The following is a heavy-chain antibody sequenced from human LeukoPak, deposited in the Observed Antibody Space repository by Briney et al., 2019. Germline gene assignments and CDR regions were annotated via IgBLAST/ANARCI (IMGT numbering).Heavy chain of an antibody. CDR1: GFSVNNNY. Sequence: HAGGSLRLSCTASGFSVNNNYISWVRQAPRRGVEWVSVIYSGDTTFYADSVKDRFTISRDNSKNTVYLQMNNLRGEDTAMYYCVRDRRIAAAGTEGDYWGQGTLVTVSS. J-gene: IGHJ4*02. D-gene: IGHD6-13*01. CDR3: VRDRRIAAAGTEGDY. V-gene: IGHV3-66*01. CDR2: IYSGDTT.